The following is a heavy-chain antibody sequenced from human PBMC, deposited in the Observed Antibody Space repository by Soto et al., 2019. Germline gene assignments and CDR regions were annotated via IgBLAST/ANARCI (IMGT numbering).Heavy chain of an antibody. D-gene: IGHD6-13*01. V-gene: IGHV1-8*01. J-gene: IGHJ6*02. CDR2: MNPNSGNT. CDR1: GYTFTSYD. Sequence: ASVKVSCKASGYTFTSYDINWVRQATGQGLEWMGWMNPNSGNTGYAQKFQGRVTMTRNTSISTAYMELSSLRSEDTAVYYCARDRLAAPPAPAPPYAPYSGSWYSLPKDYYGMDVWGQGTTVTVSS. CDR3: ARDRLAAPPAPAPPYAPYSGSWYSLPKDYYGMDV.